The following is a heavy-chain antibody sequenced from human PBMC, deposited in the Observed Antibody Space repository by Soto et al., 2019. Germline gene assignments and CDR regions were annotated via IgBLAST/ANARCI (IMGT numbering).Heavy chain of an antibody. J-gene: IGHJ5*02. CDR2: IDPSDSYT. V-gene: IGHV5-10-1*01. CDR1: VYSFTSYW. D-gene: IGHD2-15*01. CDR3: ARYDCSGGSCFTNWFDP. Sequence: PGESLKISCKGSVYSFTSYWISWVRQMPGKGLEWMGRIDPSDSYTNYSPSFQGHVTISADKSISTAYLQWSSLKASDTAMYYCARYDCSGGSCFTNWFDPWGQGTLVTVSS.